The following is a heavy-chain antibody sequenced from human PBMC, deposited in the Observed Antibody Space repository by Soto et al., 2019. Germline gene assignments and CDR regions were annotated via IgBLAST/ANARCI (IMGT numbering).Heavy chain of an antibody. J-gene: IGHJ6*03. Sequence: GASVKVSCKTSGDCFNDYYIHWVRQAPGQGLEWMGWINPNGGVTKYAQKFQGRVTVTRDTSIRTVYMELSSLRSDDTAVYYCARESGGATATLDYYYFYMDVWGKGTTVTVSS. V-gene: IGHV1-2*02. CDR2: INPNGGVT. CDR1: GDCFNDYY. CDR3: ARESGGATATLDYYYFYMDV. D-gene: IGHD5-12*01.